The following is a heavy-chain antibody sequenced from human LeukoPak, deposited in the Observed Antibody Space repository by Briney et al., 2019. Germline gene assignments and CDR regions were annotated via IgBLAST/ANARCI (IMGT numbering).Heavy chain of an antibody. Sequence: GGSLRLSCAASGFTFSSYAMSWVRQAPGKGLEWVSAISGSGGSTYYADSVKGRFTISRDNSKNTLYLQMNSLRAEDTAVYYCAKSRYNNDYKLLVFDYWGQGTLVTVSS. CDR2: ISGSGGST. CDR3: AKSRYNNDYKLLVFDY. CDR1: GFTFSSYA. D-gene: IGHD4-11*01. V-gene: IGHV3-23*01. J-gene: IGHJ4*02.